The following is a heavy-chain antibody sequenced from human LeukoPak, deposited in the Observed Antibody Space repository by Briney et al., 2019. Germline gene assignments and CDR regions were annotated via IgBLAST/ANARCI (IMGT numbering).Heavy chain of an antibody. Sequence: GGSLRLSCAASGFTFSSYAMSWVRQAPGKGLEWVSDISGNGGSTYYADSVKGRFTISRDNSKNTLYLQMNSLRAEDTAVYYCARVPAGVIGMKDAFDIWGQGTMVTVSS. V-gene: IGHV3-23*01. J-gene: IGHJ3*02. CDR2: ISGNGGST. CDR3: ARVPAGVIGMKDAFDI. D-gene: IGHD3-16*02. CDR1: GFTFSSYA.